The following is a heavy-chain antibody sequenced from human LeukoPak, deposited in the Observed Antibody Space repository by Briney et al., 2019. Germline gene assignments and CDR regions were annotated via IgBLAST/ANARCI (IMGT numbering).Heavy chain of an antibody. J-gene: IGHJ6*03. CDR2: INPNSGGT. V-gene: IGHV1-2*02. Sequence: GASVKVSCKASGYTFTGYYMHWVRQAPGQGLEWMGWINPNSGGTNYAQKFQGRVTMTRDTSISTAYMELSRLRSDGTAVYYCARDGRFSSSWYGYYYYYMDVWGKGTTVTVSS. CDR1: GYTFTGYY. CDR3: ARDGRFSSSWYGYYYYYMDV. D-gene: IGHD6-13*01.